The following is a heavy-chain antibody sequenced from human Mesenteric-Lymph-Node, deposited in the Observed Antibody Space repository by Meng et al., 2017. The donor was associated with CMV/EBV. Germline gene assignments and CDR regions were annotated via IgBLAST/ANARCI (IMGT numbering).Heavy chain of an antibody. J-gene: IGHJ6*02. Sequence: GSSLKISCAASGFTFSSYWMSWVRQAPGKGLEWVANIKQDGSEKYYVDSVKGRFTISRDNAKNSLYLQMNSLRAEDTAVYYCAREAPSYYYGSGKSYYYGMDVWGQGTTVTVSS. V-gene: IGHV3-7*01. D-gene: IGHD3-10*01. CDR1: GFTFSSYW. CDR3: AREAPSYYYGSGKSYYYGMDV. CDR2: IKQDGSEK.